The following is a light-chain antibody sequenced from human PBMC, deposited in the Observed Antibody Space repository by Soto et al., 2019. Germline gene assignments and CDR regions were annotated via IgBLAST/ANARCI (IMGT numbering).Light chain of an antibody. CDR1: SSNIGSNT. J-gene: IGLJ1*01. CDR2: GND. Sequence: QSVLTQPPSVSGTPGQRVTLSCSGSSSNIGSNTVNWYQHLPGTAPKLLIFGNDQRPSGVPDRFSGSKSGTSASLAISGLQSEDEADYYCAVWDDSLNGYVFGTGTKLTVL. V-gene: IGLV1-44*01. CDR3: AVWDDSLNGYV.